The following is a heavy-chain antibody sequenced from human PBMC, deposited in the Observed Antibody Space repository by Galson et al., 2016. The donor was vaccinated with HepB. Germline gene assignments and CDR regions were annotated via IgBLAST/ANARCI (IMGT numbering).Heavy chain of an antibody. CDR3: ARDPSDGYLDY. Sequence: SLRLSCAASGFTFSSYWMNWVRQAPGKGLEWVANIKKDGSEKYYVDSVKGRFTISRDNAENSLYLQMNSLRAEDTAVYYCARDPSDGYLDYWGQGTLVTVSS. CDR1: GFTFSSYW. V-gene: IGHV3-7*01. D-gene: IGHD5-24*01. J-gene: IGHJ4*02. CDR2: IKKDGSEK.